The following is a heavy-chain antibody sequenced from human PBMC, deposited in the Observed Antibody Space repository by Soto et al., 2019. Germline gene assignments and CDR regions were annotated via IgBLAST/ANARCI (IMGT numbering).Heavy chain of an antibody. V-gene: IGHV1-3*01. J-gene: IGHJ6*02. D-gene: IGHD2-15*01. CDR1: GDTRTDFS. CDR3: ATSEGDCGGGSCYNYFYYYGMDV. Sequence: ASVKVSCKASGDTRTDFSMHWVRQAPGQRPEWMGWLSAGNGDTKYSQKFQGRVTITRDTSARIAYMELSNLRSEDTAVYYCATSEGDCGGGSCYNYFYYYGMDVWGQGTTVTVSS. CDR2: LSAGNGDT.